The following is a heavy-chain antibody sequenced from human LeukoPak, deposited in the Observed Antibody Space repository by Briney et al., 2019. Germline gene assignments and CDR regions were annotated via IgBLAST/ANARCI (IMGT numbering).Heavy chain of an antibody. V-gene: IGHV4-34*01. D-gene: IGHD3-10*01. CDR3: ARGRLLWFGELLYGRTFWFDP. Sequence: GSLRLSCAASGFTFGSYAMSWVRQPPGKGLEWIGEINHSGSTNYNPSLKSRVTISVDTSKNQFSLKLSSVTAADTAVYYCARGRLLWFGELLYGRTFWFDPWGQGTLVTVSS. J-gene: IGHJ5*02. CDR2: INHSGST. CDR1: GFTFGSYA.